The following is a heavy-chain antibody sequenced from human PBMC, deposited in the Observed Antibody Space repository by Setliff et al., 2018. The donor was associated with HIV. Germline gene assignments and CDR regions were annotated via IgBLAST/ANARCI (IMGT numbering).Heavy chain of an antibody. V-gene: IGHV1-46*01. CDR3: ANRLNYIVATDY. J-gene: IGHJ4*02. D-gene: IGHD5-12*01. CDR1: GYTFTSYP. CDR2: INTSGGSA. Sequence: ASVKVSCKASGYTFTSYPMHWVRQAPGQGLEWMGVINTSGGSAGYAEKFRGRVTMTRDTSTNTVYMDLRNLRSEDTAVYYCANRLNYIVATDYWGQGTLVTVSS.